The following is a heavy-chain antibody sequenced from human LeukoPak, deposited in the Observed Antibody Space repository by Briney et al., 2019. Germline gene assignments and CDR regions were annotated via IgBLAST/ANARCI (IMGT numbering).Heavy chain of an antibody. V-gene: IGHV3-23*01. CDR1: GFTFSSYA. CDR2: FSGTSTN. CDR3: AKLKQWQPQRYFFEY. Sequence: GGSLRLSCAASGFTFSSYAMSWVRQAPGKGLEWVSTFSGTSTNSYADAVKGRVTISRDNSKNTLYLQMNSLRAEDAAVYYCAKLKQWQPQRYFFEYWGQGALVTVAS. J-gene: IGHJ4*02. D-gene: IGHD6-19*01.